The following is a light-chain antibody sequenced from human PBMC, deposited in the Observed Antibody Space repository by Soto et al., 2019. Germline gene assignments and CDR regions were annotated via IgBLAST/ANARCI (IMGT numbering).Light chain of an antibody. V-gene: IGLV2-14*01. CDR2: EVS. J-gene: IGLJ1*01. CDR3: SAYTISSSLV. Sequence: QSALAQPASVSGSPGQSITISCTGTSSDVGGYNYVSWYQHHPGKAPKLMIYEVSNRPSGVSHRFSGSRSGNTASLTISGLQAEDEADYYCSAYTISSSLVFGTGTKVTVL. CDR1: SSDVGGYNY.